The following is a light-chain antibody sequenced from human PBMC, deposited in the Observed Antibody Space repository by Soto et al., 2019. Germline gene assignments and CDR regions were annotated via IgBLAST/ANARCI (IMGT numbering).Light chain of an antibody. V-gene: IGKV3-20*01. CDR3: QQDGSSPPWT. CDR1: QSVSSSY. J-gene: IGKJ1*01. Sequence: EIVLTQSPGTLSLSPGERATLSCRASQSVSSSYLAWYQQKPGQAPRLLIYGASSRATGIPERFSGSGSGTNFTLTISRLEPEDFAVYYCQQDGSSPPWTFGQGTKVEIK. CDR2: GAS.